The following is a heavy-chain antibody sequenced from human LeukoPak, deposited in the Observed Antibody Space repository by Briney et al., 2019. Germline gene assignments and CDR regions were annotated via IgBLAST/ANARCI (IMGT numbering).Heavy chain of an antibody. CDR3: ARGSHGDDSFDI. V-gene: IGHV3-21*01. D-gene: IGHD3-10*01. J-gene: IGHJ3*02. CDR1: GFTFSSYN. CDR2: ISSSSSYI. Sequence: GGSLRLSCAASGFTFSSYNMNWVRQAPGKGLEWVSSISSSSSYIYYADSVKGRFTVSRDNAKNSLYLQMNSLRADDTAMYYCARGSHGDDSFDIWGQGTMVTVSS.